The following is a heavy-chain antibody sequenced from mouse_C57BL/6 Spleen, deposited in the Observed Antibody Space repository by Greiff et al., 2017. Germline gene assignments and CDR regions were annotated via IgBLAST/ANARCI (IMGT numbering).Heavy chain of an antibody. J-gene: IGHJ4*01. CDR1: GYAFTNYL. CDR2: INPGSGGT. CDR3: ARRDYYDYDGAMDY. V-gene: IGHV1-54*01. D-gene: IGHD2-4*01. Sequence: QVQLQQSGAELVRPGTSVKVSCKASGYAFTNYLIEWVKQRPGQGLEWIGVINPGSGGTNYNEKFKGKATLTADKSSSTAYMPLSSLTSEDSAVYFCARRDYYDYDGAMDYWGQGTSVTVSS.